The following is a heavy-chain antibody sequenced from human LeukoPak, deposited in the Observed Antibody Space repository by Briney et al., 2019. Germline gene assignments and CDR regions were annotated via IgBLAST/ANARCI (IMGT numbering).Heavy chain of an antibody. Sequence: SEALSLTCAVYGGSFSGYYWSWIRQPPGKGLEWIGEINHSGSTNYNPSLKSRVTISVDTSKNQFSLKLSSVTAADTAVYYCAGRRKGYNLFDPWGQGTLVTVSS. CDR3: AGRRKGYNLFDP. CDR2: INHSGST. V-gene: IGHV4-34*01. J-gene: IGHJ5*02. CDR1: GGSFSGYY.